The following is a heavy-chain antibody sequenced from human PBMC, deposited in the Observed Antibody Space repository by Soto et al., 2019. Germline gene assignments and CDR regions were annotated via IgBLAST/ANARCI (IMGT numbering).Heavy chain of an antibody. D-gene: IGHD4-17*01. CDR2: INPNSGGT. CDR1: GYTFTVYY. Sequence: ASVKVSFKASGYTFTVYYMHGVLQAPLQGLEWMGWINPNSGGTNYAQKFQGRVTMTRDTSISTAYMELSRLRSDDTAVYYCARAVYGDYDGRPPNDYWGQGTLVTVSS. J-gene: IGHJ4*02. CDR3: ARAVYGDYDGRPPNDY. V-gene: IGHV1-2*02.